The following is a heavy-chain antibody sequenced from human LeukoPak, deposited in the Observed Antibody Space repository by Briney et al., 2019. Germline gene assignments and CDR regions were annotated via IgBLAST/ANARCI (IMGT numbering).Heavy chain of an antibody. CDR1: GYSFTSYW. D-gene: IGHD4-23*01. CDR2: IYPGDSDT. V-gene: IGHV5-51*01. J-gene: IGHJ4*02. Sequence: GASLQISCKASGYSFTSYWIGWVRQMPGKGLEWMGIIYPGDSDTRYSPSFEGQVTISADKSTSTASVQWSSLKASDTAIYYCARRDYGGNSYFDSWGQGTLVTVSS. CDR3: ARRDYGGNSYFDS.